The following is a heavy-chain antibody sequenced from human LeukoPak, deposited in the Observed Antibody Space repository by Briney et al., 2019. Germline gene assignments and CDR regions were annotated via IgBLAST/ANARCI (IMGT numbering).Heavy chain of an antibody. CDR1: GGSFSGYY. D-gene: IGHD1-7*01. CDR3: ARGVGNSNYAAYYGMDV. Sequence: SETLSLTCAVYGGSFSGYYWSWIRQPPGKGLEWVGEINHSGSTNYNPSLKSRVTISVDTSKNQFSLNLSSVTAADTAVYYCARGVGNSNYAAYYGMDVWGQGTTVTVSS. CDR2: INHSGST. J-gene: IGHJ6*02. V-gene: IGHV4-34*01.